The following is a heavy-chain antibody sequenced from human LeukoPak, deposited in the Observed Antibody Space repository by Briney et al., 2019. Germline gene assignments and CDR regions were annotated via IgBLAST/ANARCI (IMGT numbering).Heavy chain of an antibody. D-gene: IGHD6-19*01. V-gene: IGHV4-59*01. CDR3: ARAQYSSDWSWFDA. CDR2: SYYSGSS. CDR1: GGSISRNY. J-gene: IGHJ5*02. Sequence: SETLSLTCTVSGGSISRNYWNWIRQPPGKGLEWIGNSYYSGSSDYNPSFKSRVTISVDTSKNHFSLKVSSVTAADTAVYYCARAQYSSDWSWFDAWGQGTLVTVSS.